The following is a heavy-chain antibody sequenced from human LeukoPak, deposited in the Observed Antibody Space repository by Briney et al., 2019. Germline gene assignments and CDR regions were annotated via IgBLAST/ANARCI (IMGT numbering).Heavy chain of an antibody. V-gene: IGHV1-69*05. CDR2: IIPIFGTA. D-gene: IGHD6-19*01. J-gene: IGHJ3*02. CDR3: ARKGWLDAFDI. CDR1: GGTFISYA. Sequence: SVKVSCKASGGTFISYAISWVRQAPGQGLEWMGRIIPIFGTANYAQKFQGRVTITTDESTSTAYMELSSLRSEDTAVYYCARKGWLDAFDIWGQGTMVTVSS.